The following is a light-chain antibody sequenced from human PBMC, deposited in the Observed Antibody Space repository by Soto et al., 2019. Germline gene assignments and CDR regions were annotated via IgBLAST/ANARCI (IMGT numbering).Light chain of an antibody. CDR3: CSFALRSTLI. CDR1: SSDVGNYNL. CDR2: EGG. Sequence: QSVLTQPASVSGSPGQSITISCTGTSSDVGNYNLVSWYQQYPGKAPKLMIYEGGKRPSGVSNRFSGSKSGNTASLTISGPQAEDEADYYCCSFALRSTLIFGGGTKVTVL. V-gene: IGLV2-23*01. J-gene: IGLJ2*01.